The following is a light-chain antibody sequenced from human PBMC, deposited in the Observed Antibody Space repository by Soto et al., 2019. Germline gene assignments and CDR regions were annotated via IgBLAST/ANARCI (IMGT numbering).Light chain of an antibody. Sequence: EIVMTQSPATLSVSPGESATLSCRASQSVTGDLAWYQQKPGQAPRLLIYRASTRAAGIPARFSGSGSGTEFTLTLSSLQSEDFAVYYCQHYDNWPWTFGQGTNLEIK. J-gene: IGKJ1*01. CDR2: RAS. V-gene: IGKV3-15*01. CDR1: QSVTGD. CDR3: QHYDNWPWT.